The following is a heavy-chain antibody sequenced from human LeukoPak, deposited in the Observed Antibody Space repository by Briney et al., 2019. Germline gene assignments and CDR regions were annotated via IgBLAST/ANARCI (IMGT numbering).Heavy chain of an antibody. V-gene: IGHV3-30*02. CDR2: IRYDGTNK. Sequence: GGSLRLSCAASGFTFNNHGMHWVRQALGKGLEWVTFIRYDGTNKYYADSVKGRFTISRGDSKNTLSLQMNSLRREDTAVYYCAKDRIVGRSRYFDYWGQGTLVTVSS. CDR1: GFTFNNHG. CDR3: AKDRIVGRSRYFDY. D-gene: IGHD1-26*01. J-gene: IGHJ4*02.